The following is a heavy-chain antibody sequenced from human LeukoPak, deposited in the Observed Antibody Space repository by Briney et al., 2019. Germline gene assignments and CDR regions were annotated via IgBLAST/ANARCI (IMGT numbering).Heavy chain of an antibody. CDR1: GFTFDDYG. Sequence: GGSLRLSCVASGFTFDDYGMSWVRQAPGKGLEWVSGINWNGGSTGYAASVKGRFTIFRYNAKNSLFLQMYVVRAEDPAVYYSARETAACGCDCYDYSGEGNLVTVSS. V-gene: IGHV3-20*04. CDR3: ARETAACGCDCYDY. CDR2: INWNGGST. J-gene: IGHJ4*02. D-gene: IGHD2-21*01.